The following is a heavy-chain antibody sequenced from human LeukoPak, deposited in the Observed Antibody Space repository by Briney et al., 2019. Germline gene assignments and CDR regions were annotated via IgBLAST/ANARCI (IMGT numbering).Heavy chain of an antibody. Sequence: SETLSLTCGVYGGSFSGYYWSWIRHPPGKGLEWIGEINHSGSTNYNPSLKSRVTVSVDTSKNQFSLKLSSVTAADTAVYYFASFGDGRDYWGQGTLVTVSS. D-gene: IGHD1-26*01. CDR2: INHSGST. CDR1: GGSFSGYY. J-gene: IGHJ4*02. V-gene: IGHV4-34*01. CDR3: ASFGDGRDY.